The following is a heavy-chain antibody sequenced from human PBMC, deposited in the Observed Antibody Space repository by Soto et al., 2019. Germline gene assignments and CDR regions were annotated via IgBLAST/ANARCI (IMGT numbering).Heavy chain of an antibody. CDR3: AIIVTYYDSSGYPWYFDY. V-gene: IGHV1-18*04. Sequence: ASAKVSCKASGYTFTSYGISWVRQAPGQGLEWMGWISAYNGNTNYAQKLQGRVTMTTDTSTSTAYMELRSLRSDDTAVYYCAIIVTYYDSSGYPWYFDYWGQGTLVTVSS. CDR1: GYTFTSYG. J-gene: IGHJ4*02. D-gene: IGHD3-22*01. CDR2: ISAYNGNT.